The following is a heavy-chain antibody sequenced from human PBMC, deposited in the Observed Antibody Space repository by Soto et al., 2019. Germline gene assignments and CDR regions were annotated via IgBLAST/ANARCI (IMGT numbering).Heavy chain of an antibody. CDR1: GFTFSSYA. CDR2: ISYDGSNK. Sequence: GGSLRLSCAASGFTFSSYAMHWVRQAPGKGLEWVAVISYDGSNKYYADSVKGRFTISRDNAKNSVYLQMNSLRAEDTAVYYCAREIVGARDLDYWGQGTLVTVSS. J-gene: IGHJ4*02. V-gene: IGHV3-30-3*01. CDR3: AREIVGARDLDY. D-gene: IGHD1-26*01.